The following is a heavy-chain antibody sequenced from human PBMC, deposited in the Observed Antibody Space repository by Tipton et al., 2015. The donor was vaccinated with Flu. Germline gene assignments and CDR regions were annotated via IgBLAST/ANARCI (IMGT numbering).Heavy chain of an antibody. D-gene: IGHD2/OR15-2a*01. Sequence: SLRLSCAASGFTASTNYMSWVRQAPKKGLEWVSIIYSGGSTYYADSVRGRFTISRDSAKRSVYLQMNSLRVEDTAVYYCARDPFLGTGDAFDVWGRGTMVTVSS. CDR1: GFTASTNY. CDR2: IYSGGST. J-gene: IGHJ3*01. V-gene: IGHV3-53*01. CDR3: ARDPFLGTGDAFDV.